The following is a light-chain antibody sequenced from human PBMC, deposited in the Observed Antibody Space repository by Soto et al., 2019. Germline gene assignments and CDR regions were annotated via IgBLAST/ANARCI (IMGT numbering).Light chain of an antibody. CDR2: DVS. CDR1: SSDVGGYNY. CDR3: SSYTGSTTLHYV. V-gene: IGLV2-14*01. Sequence: QSALTQPASVSGSPGQSITISCTGTSSDVGGYNYVSWYQQHQGKAPKLLIYDVSNRPSGASNRFSGSKSGNTASLTISGLQAEDEADYYCSSYTGSTTLHYVFGTGTKLTVL. J-gene: IGLJ1*01.